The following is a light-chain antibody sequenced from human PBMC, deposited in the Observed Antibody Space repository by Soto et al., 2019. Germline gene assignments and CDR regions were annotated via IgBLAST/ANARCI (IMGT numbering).Light chain of an antibody. CDR1: QGISTW. CDR2: DAS. CDR3: QQYSSYSRT. Sequence: DIHMTQSPYTLSASVGDRVTITCRASQGISTWLAWYQQKPGTAPKLLIYDASSLESGVPSRFSGSGSGTEFTLTISSLQPDDYATYYCQQYSSYSRTFGQGTKVDIK. V-gene: IGKV1-5*01. J-gene: IGKJ1*01.